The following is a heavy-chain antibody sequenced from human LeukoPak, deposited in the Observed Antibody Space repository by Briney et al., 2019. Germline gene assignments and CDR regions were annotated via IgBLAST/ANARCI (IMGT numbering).Heavy chain of an antibody. J-gene: IGHJ6*03. CDR3: VAKDPYYYDSSGYYPITYYMDV. CDR1: GFTFNTYS. V-gene: IGHV3-21*01. Sequence: GGSLRLSCEASGFTFNTYSMNWARQAPGKGLEWVSSIDSSGGYMFYADSVKGRFTISRDNAKNSLYLQMNSLRAEDTAVYYCVAKDPYYYDSSGYYPITYYMDVWGKGTTVTISS. CDR2: IDSSGGYM. D-gene: IGHD3-22*01.